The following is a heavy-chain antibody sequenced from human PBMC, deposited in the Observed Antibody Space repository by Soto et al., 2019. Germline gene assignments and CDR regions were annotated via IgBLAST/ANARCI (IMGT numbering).Heavy chain of an antibody. J-gene: IGHJ6*02. V-gene: IGHV1-69*13. Sequence: ASVKVSCKASGGTFSSYAISWVRQAPGQGLEWMGGIIPIFGTANYAQKFQGRVTITADESTSTAYMELSSLRSEDTAVYYCARDGWELPNYYYYYGMDVWGQGTTVTVS. CDR1: GGTFSSYA. CDR3: ARDGWELPNYYYYYGMDV. CDR2: IIPIFGTA. D-gene: IGHD1-26*01.